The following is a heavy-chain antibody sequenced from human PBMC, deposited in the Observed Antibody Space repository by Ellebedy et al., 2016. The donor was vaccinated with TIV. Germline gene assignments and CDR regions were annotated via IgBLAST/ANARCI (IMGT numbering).Heavy chain of an antibody. CDR2: IYYSGST. D-gene: IGHD6-13*01. Sequence: GSLRLSCTVSGGSISSYYWSWIRQPPGKGLEWIGYIYYSGSTNYNPSLKSRVTISVDTSKNQFSLKLSSVTAADTAVYYCARWSIAAADNYYYYGMDVWGQGTTVTVSS. V-gene: IGHV4-59*08. CDR3: ARWSIAAADNYYYYGMDV. J-gene: IGHJ6*02. CDR1: GGSISSYY.